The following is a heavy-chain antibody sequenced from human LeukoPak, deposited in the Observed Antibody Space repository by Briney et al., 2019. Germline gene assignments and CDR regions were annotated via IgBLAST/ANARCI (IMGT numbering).Heavy chain of an antibody. CDR1: GFTVSSNY. CDR3: ARDRDGLDAFDI. J-gene: IGHJ3*02. Sequence: PGGSLRLSCAASGFTVSSNYMNRVRQAPGKGLEWVSVIYSGGSTYYADSVKGRFTISRDNSKNTLYLQMNSLRAEDTAVYYCARDRDGLDAFDIWGQGTMVTVSS. CDR2: IYSGGST. V-gene: IGHV3-66*01.